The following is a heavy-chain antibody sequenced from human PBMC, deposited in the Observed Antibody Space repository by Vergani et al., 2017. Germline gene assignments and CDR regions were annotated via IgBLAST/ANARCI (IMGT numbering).Heavy chain of an antibody. D-gene: IGHD3-22*01. CDR1: GGTFSSSA. CDR3: ARDQFNYYDSSGYWYFDY. J-gene: IGHJ4*02. CDR2: IIPIFGTA. Sequence: QVQLVQSGAEVKKPGSSVKVSCKASGGTFSSSAISWVRQAPGQGLEWMGRIIPIFGTANYAQKFQGRVTITADESTSTAYMELSSLRSEDTAVYYCARDQFNYYDSSGYWYFDYWGQGTLVTVSS. V-gene: IGHV1-69*13.